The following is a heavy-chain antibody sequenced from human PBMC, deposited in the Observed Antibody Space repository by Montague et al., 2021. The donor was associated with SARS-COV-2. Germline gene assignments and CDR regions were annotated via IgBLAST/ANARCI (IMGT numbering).Heavy chain of an antibody. J-gene: IGHJ3*02. CDR1: GDSVAGVNGS. V-gene: IGHV6-1*01. CDR3: ARGDGLGPYTGYAFDI. D-gene: IGHD3-16*01. CDR2: TYYRYRRFD. Sequence: CTISGDSVAGVNGSWNWHRQAPSRDLEWLGRTYYRYRRFDHYEXXXKXXKSIKADTSKNQFSLQLDSVTPEDTAVYYCARGDGLGPYTGYAFDIWGQGTLVTVSS.